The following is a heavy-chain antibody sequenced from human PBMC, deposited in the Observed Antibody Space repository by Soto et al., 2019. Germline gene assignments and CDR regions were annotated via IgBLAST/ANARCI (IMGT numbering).Heavy chain of an antibody. CDR3: ARGDRGGSGSPASYYYSGLDV. CDR1: GFTFSSYA. Sequence: DVQLLESGGDLVQPGGSLRLSCAASGFTFSSYAMSWVRHAPGKGLEWVSSVSAGGDMTYYSDSVKGRFTSSRDNSNNALFLQMNSLRAEDTALYYCARGDRGGSGSPASYYYSGLDVWGQRPTVTVSS. V-gene: IGHV3-23*01. D-gene: IGHD3-10*01. CDR2: VSAGGDMT. J-gene: IGHJ6*02.